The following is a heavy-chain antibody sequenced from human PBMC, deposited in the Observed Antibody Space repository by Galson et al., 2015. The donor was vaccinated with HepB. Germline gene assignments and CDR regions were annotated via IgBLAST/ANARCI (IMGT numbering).Heavy chain of an antibody. V-gene: IGHV3-53*01. CDR3: ARDQRGYSYGSRNDYYYGMDV. CDR1: GFTVSSNY. Sequence: SLRLSCAASGFTVSSNYMSWVRQAPGKGLEWVSVIYSGGSTYYADSVKGRFTISRDNSKNTLYLQMNSLRAEDTAVYYCARDQRGYSYGSRNDYYYGMDVWGQGTTLTVSS. D-gene: IGHD5-18*01. J-gene: IGHJ6*02. CDR2: IYSGGST.